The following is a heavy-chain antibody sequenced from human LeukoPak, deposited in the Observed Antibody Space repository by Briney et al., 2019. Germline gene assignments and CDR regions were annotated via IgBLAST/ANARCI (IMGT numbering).Heavy chain of an antibody. Sequence: GGSLRLSCAASGFTFSSYAMHWVRQAPGKGLEYVSAISSSGDSTYNADPVKGRFTISRDNSKDTLYLQMSRLRAGDTAVYFCVKGRVSGSGSYYNAPFDYWGQGTLVTVSS. D-gene: IGHD3-10*01. CDR3: VKGRVSGSGSYYNAPFDY. CDR2: ISSSGDST. J-gene: IGHJ4*02. V-gene: IGHV3-64D*06. CDR1: GFTFSSYA.